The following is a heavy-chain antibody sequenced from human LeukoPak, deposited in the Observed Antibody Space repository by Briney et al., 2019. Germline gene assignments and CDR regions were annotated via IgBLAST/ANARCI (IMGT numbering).Heavy chain of an antibody. J-gene: IGHJ5*02. CDR3: ARAGRVWSTSCQCFDP. D-gene: IGHD2-2*01. CDR1: GFTFSSYA. Sequence: GGSLRLSCAASGFTFSSYAMHWVRQAPGKGLEWVAVISYDGSNKYYADSVKGRFTISRDNSKNTLYLQMNSLRAEDTAVYYCARAGRVWSTSCQCFDPWGQGTLVTVSS. V-gene: IGHV3-30*01. CDR2: ISYDGSNK.